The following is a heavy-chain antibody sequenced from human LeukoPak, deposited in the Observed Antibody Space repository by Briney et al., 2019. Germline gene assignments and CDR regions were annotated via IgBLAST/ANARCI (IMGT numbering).Heavy chain of an antibody. CDR3: AREYYDYVWGSYRPYFDY. J-gene: IGHJ4*02. Sequence: PGGSLRLSCAASGFTFSSYAMSWVRQAPGKGLEWVSSVTGNGDNTFHADSVKGRFTISRDNAKNSLYLQMNSQRAEDTAVYYCAREYYDYVWGSYRPYFDYWGQGTLVTVSS. CDR1: GFTFSSYA. D-gene: IGHD3-16*02. CDR2: VTGNGDNT. V-gene: IGHV3-23*01.